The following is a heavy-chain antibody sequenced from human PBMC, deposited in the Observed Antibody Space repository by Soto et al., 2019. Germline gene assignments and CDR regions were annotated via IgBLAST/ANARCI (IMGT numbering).Heavy chain of an antibody. CDR2: IYYSGST. D-gene: IGHD5-12*01. V-gene: IGHV4-39*01. CDR1: GGSISSSSYY. J-gene: IGHJ4*02. CDR3: ATTVDIVATVDY. Sequence: SETLSLTCTVSGGSISSSSYYWGWIRQPPGKGLEWIGSIYYSGSTYYNPSLKSRVTISVDTSKNQFSLKLSSVTAADTAVYYCATTVDIVATVDYWGQGTRVTVSS.